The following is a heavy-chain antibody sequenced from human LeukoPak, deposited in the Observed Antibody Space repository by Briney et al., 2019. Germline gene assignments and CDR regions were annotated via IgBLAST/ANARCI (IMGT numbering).Heavy chain of an antibody. Sequence: PGGSLRLSCAASGFTFSSSAMSWVRQAPGKGLEWVSAISNNGGYTYYADSVQGRFTISRDNSKNTVNLQMNSLRPEDTAVYYCARDTPSSGFDYWGQGTQVTVSS. V-gene: IGHV3-23*01. CDR1: GFTFSSSA. D-gene: IGHD3-10*01. CDR3: ARDTPSSGFDY. CDR2: ISNNGGYT. J-gene: IGHJ4*02.